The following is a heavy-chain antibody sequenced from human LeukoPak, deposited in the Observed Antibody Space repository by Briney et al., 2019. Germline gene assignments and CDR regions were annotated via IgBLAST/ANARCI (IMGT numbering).Heavy chain of an antibody. D-gene: IGHD3-16*01. CDR2: INHSGST. Sequence: TSETLSPTCAVYGGSFSGYYWGWIRQPPGKGLEWIGEINHSGSTNYNPSLKSRVTISVDTSKNQFSLKLSSVTAADTAVHYCASTYARYYYYGMDVWGQGTTVTVSS. J-gene: IGHJ6*02. CDR3: ASTYARYYYYGMDV. CDR1: GGSFSGYY. V-gene: IGHV4-34*01.